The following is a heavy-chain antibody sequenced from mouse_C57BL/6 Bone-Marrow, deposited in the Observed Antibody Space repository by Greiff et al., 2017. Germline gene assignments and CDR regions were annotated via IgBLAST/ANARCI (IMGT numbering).Heavy chain of an antibody. V-gene: IGHV1-81*01. J-gene: IGHJ4*01. CDR3: ALLFYDAMDY. Sequence: VKLQESGAELARPGASVKLSCKASGYTFTSYGISWVKQRTGQGLEWIGEIYPRSGNTYYNEKIKGKATLTADKSSSTAYMQLRSLTSEDSAVYFCALLFYDAMDYWGQGTSVTVSS. D-gene: IGHD2-10*01. CDR2: IYPRSGNT. CDR1: GYTFTSYG.